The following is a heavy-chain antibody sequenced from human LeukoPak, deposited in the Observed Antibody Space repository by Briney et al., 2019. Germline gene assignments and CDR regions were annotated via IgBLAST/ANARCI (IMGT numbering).Heavy chain of an antibody. CDR3: AAQMPYNWFDP. J-gene: IGHJ5*02. V-gene: IGHV3-49*03. Sequence: PGGSLRLSCTASGFTFGDYAMSWFRQAPGKGLEWVGFIRSKAYGGTTEYAASVKRRFTISRDDSKSIAYLQMNSLKTEDTAVYYAAAQMPYNWFDPWGQGTLVTVSS. CDR2: IRSKAYGGTT. CDR1: GFTFGDYA. D-gene: IGHD6-13*01.